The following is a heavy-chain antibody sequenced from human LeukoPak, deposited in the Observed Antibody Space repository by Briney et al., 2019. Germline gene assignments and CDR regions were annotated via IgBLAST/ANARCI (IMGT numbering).Heavy chain of an antibody. CDR3: ARRAEVGATLTYYFDY. D-gene: IGHD1-26*01. V-gene: IGHV4-34*01. Sequence: PSETLSLTCAVYGGSFSGYYWSWIRQPPGKGLEWIGEINHSGSTNYNPSLKSQVTISVDTSKNQFSLKLSSVTAADTAVYYCARRAEVGATLTYYFDYWGQGTLVTVSS. CDR1: GGSFSGYY. J-gene: IGHJ4*02. CDR2: INHSGST.